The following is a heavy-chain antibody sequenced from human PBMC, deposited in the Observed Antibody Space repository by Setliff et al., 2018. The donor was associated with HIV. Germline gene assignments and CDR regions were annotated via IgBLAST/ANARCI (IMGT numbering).Heavy chain of an antibody. CDR2: INAGTGNT. CDR1: GYTFTSYA. D-gene: IGHD3-22*01. CDR3: AAEGPYYYDSSGYYY. Sequence: ASVKVSCKASGYTFTSYAMHWVRQAPGQRLEWMGWINAGTGNTKYSQKFQERVTITRDMSTSTAYMELSSLRSEDTAVYYCAAEGPYYYDSSGYYYWGQGTLVTVSS. J-gene: IGHJ4*02. V-gene: IGHV1-3*01.